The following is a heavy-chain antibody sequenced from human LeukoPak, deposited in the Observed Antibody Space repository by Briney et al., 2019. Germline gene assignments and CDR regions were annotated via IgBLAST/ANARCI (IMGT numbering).Heavy chain of an antibody. Sequence: ASVKVSCKASGYTFTSYDINWVRQATGQGLEWMGWMNPNSGNTGYAQKFQGRVTMTRNTSISTAYMELSSLRSEDTAVYYCAIGILDYHDSSGYYLWGQGTLVTVSS. CDR2: MNPNSGNT. V-gene: IGHV1-8*01. D-gene: IGHD3-22*01. CDR1: GYTFTSYD. CDR3: AIGILDYHDSSGYYL. J-gene: IGHJ4*02.